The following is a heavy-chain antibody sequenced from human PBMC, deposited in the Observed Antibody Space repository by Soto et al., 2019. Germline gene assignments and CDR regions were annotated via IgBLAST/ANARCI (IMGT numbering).Heavy chain of an antibody. CDR2: IYWDDDQ. CDR1: GFSLSAPGVG. J-gene: IGHJ4*02. Sequence: SGPTLVNPTDTLTLTCSFAGFSLSAPGVGVGWVRQPRGQALEFLALIYWDDDQKFRPSLRNRLTISKDTSKNEVVLTMTNMDSVDSGTYYCVHTPNYRLGGLHYWGRGTLVTVSS. CDR3: VHTPNYRLGGLHY. D-gene: IGHD2-15*01. V-gene: IGHV2-5*02.